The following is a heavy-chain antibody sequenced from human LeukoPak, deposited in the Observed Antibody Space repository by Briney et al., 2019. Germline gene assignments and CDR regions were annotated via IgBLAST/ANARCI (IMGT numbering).Heavy chain of an antibody. J-gene: IGHJ5*02. D-gene: IGHD3-22*01. CDR3: ASHPSYYYDSSGSKEGNWFDP. V-gene: IGHV4-34*01. CDR1: GGSFSGYY. Sequence: SETLSRTCAVYGGSFSGYYWSWIRQPPGKGLEWIGEINHSGSTNYNPSLKSRVTISVDTSKNQFSLKLSSVTAADTAVYYCASHPSYYYDSSGSKEGNWFDPWGQGTLVTVSS. CDR2: INHSGST.